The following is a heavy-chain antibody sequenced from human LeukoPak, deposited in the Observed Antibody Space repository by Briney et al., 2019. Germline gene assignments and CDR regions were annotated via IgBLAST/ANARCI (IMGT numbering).Heavy chain of an antibody. Sequence: GGSVRLSCAASGFTFSSYAMSWVRQAPGKGLEWVSAISGSGGSTYYADSVKGRFTISRDNSKNTLYLQMNSLRAEDTAVYYCAKDDSSSGWTDWGAFDIWGQGTMVTVSS. V-gene: IGHV3-23*01. D-gene: IGHD6-19*01. J-gene: IGHJ3*02. CDR1: GFTFSSYA. CDR3: AKDDSSSGWTDWGAFDI. CDR2: ISGSGGST.